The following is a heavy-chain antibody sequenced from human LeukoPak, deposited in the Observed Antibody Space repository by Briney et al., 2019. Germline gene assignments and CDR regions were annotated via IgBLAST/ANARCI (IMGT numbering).Heavy chain of an antibody. D-gene: IGHD3-16*01. CDR1: GFTFSSYG. CDR2: ISYDGSNK. CDR3: AKTGFAFGGYGDAFDI. Sequence: PGRSLRLSCAASGFTFSSYGMHWVRQAPDKGLEWVAVISYDGSNKYYADSVKGRFTISRDNSKNTLYLQMNSLRAEDTAEYYCAKTGFAFGGYGDAFDIWGQGTMVTVSS. V-gene: IGHV3-30*18. J-gene: IGHJ3*02.